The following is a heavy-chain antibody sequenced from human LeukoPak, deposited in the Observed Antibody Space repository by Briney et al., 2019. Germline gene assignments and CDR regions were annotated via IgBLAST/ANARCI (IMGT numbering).Heavy chain of an antibody. Sequence: AGVSLRLSCAASGFTFSSYSMNWVRQAPGKGLEWVSTLTSGGSTYYADSVKGRFTISRDNSKNTLYLQMNSLRAEDTAVYYCAKTHAGNLFDTFDIWGQGTMVTVSS. D-gene: IGHD4-23*01. V-gene: IGHV3-23*01. CDR1: GFTFSSYS. CDR2: LTSGGST. J-gene: IGHJ3*02. CDR3: AKTHAGNLFDTFDI.